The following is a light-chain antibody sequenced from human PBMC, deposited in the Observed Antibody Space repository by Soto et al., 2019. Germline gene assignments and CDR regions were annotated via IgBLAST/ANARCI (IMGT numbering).Light chain of an antibody. V-gene: IGLV2-14*03. J-gene: IGLJ1*01. CDR1: SSDVGSYDY. CDR3: CAYSTSATHV. Sequence: QSALTQPASVSGSPGQSITFSCTGTSSDVGSYDYVSWHQQHPGKAPKLIIYDVNNRPSGVPSRFSGSKSGNTASLIISGLQTEDEADYYCCAYSTSATHVFGTGTKLTVL. CDR2: DVN.